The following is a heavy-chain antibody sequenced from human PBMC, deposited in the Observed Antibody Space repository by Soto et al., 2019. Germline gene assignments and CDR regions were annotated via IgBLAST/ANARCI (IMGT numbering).Heavy chain of an antibody. CDR1: RATNAGFS. CDR3: ATPTPLRGAMITNLNFDF. V-gene: IGHV1-24*01. J-gene: IGHJ4*02. CDR2: FDPEGGEA. Sequence: SVDLCSPVCRATNAGFSILCARQERVKELEWMGGFDPEGGEAIYAQKWHGRVTVTEDTVTDTAYMELSGLKSDDTAVYYCATPTPLRGAMITNLNFDFWGQGTPVTGSS. D-gene: IGHD3-10*01.